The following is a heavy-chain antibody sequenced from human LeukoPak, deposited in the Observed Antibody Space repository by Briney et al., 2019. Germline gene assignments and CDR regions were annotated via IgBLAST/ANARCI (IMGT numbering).Heavy chain of an antibody. CDR3: ARVATDYYGIGFDI. Sequence: SETLSLTCDVYGGSFSGYYWSWIRQPPGKGLEWIGEINHSGTTNYNPHLKSRVTISVDPSKSHFSLRLNSVTAANTAVYYCARVATDYYGIGFDIWGQGTMVTVSS. CDR1: GGSFSGYY. CDR2: INHSGTT. D-gene: IGHD3-22*01. J-gene: IGHJ3*02. V-gene: IGHV4-34*01.